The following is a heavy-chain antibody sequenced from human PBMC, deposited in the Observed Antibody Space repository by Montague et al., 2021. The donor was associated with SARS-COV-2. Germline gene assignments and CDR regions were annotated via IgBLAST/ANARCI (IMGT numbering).Heavy chain of an antibody. CDR3: ARGRRILLWFGELLSGGDYSVMDA. Sequence: SETLSLTCAVYGGSFSGYYWSWIRQPPGKGLEWIGEINHSGSTNXNPSLKSRVTISVDTSKNQFSLKLSSVTAADTAVYYCARGRRILLWFGELLSGGDYSVMDAWGQGPTVTVSS. CDR1: GGSFSGYY. J-gene: IGHJ6*02. D-gene: IGHD3-10*01. CDR2: INHSGST. V-gene: IGHV4-34*01.